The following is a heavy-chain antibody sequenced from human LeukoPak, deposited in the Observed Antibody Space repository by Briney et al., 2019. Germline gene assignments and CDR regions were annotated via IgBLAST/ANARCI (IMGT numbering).Heavy chain of an antibody. Sequence: SETLSLTCAVYGGSFSGYYWSWIRQPPGKGLEWIGEINHSGSTNYNPSLKSRVTISVDTSKNQLSLKLSSVTAADTAVYYCARGRVVPAYGMDVWGQGTTVTVSS. CDR3: ARGRVVPAYGMDV. CDR2: INHSGST. J-gene: IGHJ6*02. CDR1: GGSFSGYY. V-gene: IGHV4-34*01. D-gene: IGHD2-2*01.